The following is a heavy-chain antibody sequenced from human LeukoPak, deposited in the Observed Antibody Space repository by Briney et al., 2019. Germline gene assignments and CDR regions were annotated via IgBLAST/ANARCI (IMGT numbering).Heavy chain of an antibody. V-gene: IGHV3-30-3*01. CDR2: ISYDGSNK. Sequence: GGSLRLSCAASGFTFSSYAMHWVRQAPGKGLEWVAVISYDGSNKYYADSVKGRFTISRDNSKNTLYLHMNSLRAEDTAVYYCARGPFLGVWGQGTLVTVSS. J-gene: IGHJ4*02. D-gene: IGHD3-10*01. CDR3: ARGPFLGV. CDR1: GFTFSSYA.